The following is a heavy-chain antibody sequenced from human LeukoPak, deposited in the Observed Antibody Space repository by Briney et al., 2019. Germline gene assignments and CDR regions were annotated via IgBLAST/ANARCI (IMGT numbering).Heavy chain of an antibody. J-gene: IGHJ5*02. CDR3: ARRGYSDT. D-gene: IGHD6-13*01. V-gene: IGHV4-39*01. CDR1: GGSISNISDY. CDR2: TYYSGRT. Sequence: PSETLSLTCTVSGGSISNISDYWGWIRQPPGKGPDRIGSTYYSGRTYYSPSLRSRVTISVDTSKNQFSLKLTSVTAADTAVYYCARRGYSDTWGQGTLVTVSS.